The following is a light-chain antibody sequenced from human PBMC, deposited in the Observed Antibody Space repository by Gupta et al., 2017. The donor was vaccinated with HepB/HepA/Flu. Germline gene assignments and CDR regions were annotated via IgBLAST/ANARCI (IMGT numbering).Light chain of an antibody. CDR2: RNN. CDR1: SSNIGSNY. J-gene: IGLJ2*01. Sequence: QSVLTQPPSASGTPGQRVTISCSGSSSNIGSNYVYWYQQLPGTAPKLLIYRNNQRPSGVPDRFSGSNSGTSASLAISGLRSEDEADHYCAAWDDSLSGSVFGGGTKLTVL. CDR3: AAWDDSLSGSV. V-gene: IGLV1-47*01.